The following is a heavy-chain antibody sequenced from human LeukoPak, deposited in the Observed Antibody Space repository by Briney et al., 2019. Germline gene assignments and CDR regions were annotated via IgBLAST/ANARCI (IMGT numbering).Heavy chain of an antibody. D-gene: IGHD3-22*01. CDR2: LSGSGGST. Sequence: PGGSLRLSCAASGFTFSTYAMTWVRQVPGQGLEWVSTLSGSGGSTYYAESVKGRFTISRDNSKNTLYLQMNSLRAEDTAVYYCAKMERYYYDSSGSIEGSFDYWGQGTLVTVPS. J-gene: IGHJ4*02. V-gene: IGHV3-23*01. CDR1: GFTFSTYA. CDR3: AKMERYYYDSSGSIEGSFDY.